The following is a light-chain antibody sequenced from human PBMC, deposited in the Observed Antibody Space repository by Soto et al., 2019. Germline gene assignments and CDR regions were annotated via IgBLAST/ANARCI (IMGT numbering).Light chain of an antibody. V-gene: IGLV2-14*01. CDR1: SRDVGGYNY. Sequence: QSALTQPASVSGSPGQSITISCTGTSRDVGGYNYVSWYQQHPGKAPKLMIYDVSNRPSGVSNRFSGSKSGNTASLTISGLQAEDEADYYRSSYTSISTLVVFGGGTKLTVL. CDR3: SSYTSISTLVV. J-gene: IGLJ2*01. CDR2: DVS.